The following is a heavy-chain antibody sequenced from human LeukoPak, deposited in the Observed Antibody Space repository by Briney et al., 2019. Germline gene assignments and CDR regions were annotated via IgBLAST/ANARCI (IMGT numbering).Heavy chain of an antibody. CDR3: ARDVIPHYYGSGSYYNAYNWFDP. Sequence: PGGSLRLSCAASGFTFSTYAMSWVRQAPGKGLEWVSHFGGSGGTIYYADSVKGRFTISRDNAKNTLYLQMNSLRAEDTAVYYCARDVIPHYYGSGSYYNAYNWFDPWGQGTLVTVSS. J-gene: IGHJ5*02. V-gene: IGHV3-23*01. CDR2: FGGSGGTI. CDR1: GFTFSTYA. D-gene: IGHD3-10*01.